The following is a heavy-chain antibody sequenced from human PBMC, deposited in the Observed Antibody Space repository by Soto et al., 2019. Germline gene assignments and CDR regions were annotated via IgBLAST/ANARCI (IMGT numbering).Heavy chain of an antibody. CDR3: AREGYSGYEYYYGMDV. CDR2: INPSGGST. J-gene: IGHJ6*02. Sequence: GASVKVSCKASGYTFTSYYMHWVRQAPGQGLEWMGIINPSGGSTSYAQKFQGRVTMTRDTSTSTVYMELSSLRSEDTAVYYCAREGYSGYEYYYGMDVWGQGTTVTVSS. CDR1: GYTFTSYY. V-gene: IGHV1-46*01. D-gene: IGHD5-12*01.